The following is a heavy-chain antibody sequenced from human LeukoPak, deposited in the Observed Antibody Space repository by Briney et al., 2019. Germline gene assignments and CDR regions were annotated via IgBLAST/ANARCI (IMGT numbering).Heavy chain of an antibody. Sequence: PGGSLRLSCAASGFTFSSYAMHWVRQAPGKGLEWVAVISYDGSNKYYADSVKGRFTISRDNSKNTLYLQMNSLRAEDTAVYYCAREGFYDFWSGYSGNDAFDIWGQGTMVTVSS. V-gene: IGHV3-30*04. D-gene: IGHD3-3*01. J-gene: IGHJ3*02. CDR3: AREGFYDFWSGYSGNDAFDI. CDR1: GFTFSSYA. CDR2: ISYDGSNK.